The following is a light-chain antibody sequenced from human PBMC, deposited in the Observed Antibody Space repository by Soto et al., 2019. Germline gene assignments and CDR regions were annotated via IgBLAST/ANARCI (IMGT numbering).Light chain of an antibody. CDR1: QSVSSY. V-gene: IGKV3-11*01. CDR3: QQRRNWPLT. Sequence: EIVLTQSPATLSLSPGERAALSCRASQSVSSYLAWYQQKPGQAPRLLIYDASNRATGIPARFNGSGSGTDFTLTISSLEAEDFAVYYCQQRRNWPLTFGGGTKVEIK. J-gene: IGKJ4*01. CDR2: DAS.